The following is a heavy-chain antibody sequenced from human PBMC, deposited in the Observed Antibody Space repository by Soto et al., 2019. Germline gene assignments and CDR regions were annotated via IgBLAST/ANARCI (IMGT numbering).Heavy chain of an antibody. J-gene: IGHJ6*03. V-gene: IGHV1-8*01. CDR3: ARGPITMVRGEDPEFIVDNYYYYYMDV. CDR2: MNPNSGNT. Sequence: ASVKVSCKASGYTFTSYDINLVRQATGQGLEWMGWMNPNSGNTGYAQKFQGRVTMTRNTSISTAYMELSSLRSEDTAVYYCARGPITMVRGEDPEFIVDNYYYYYMDVWGKGTTVTVSS. CDR1: GYTFTSYD. D-gene: IGHD3-10*01.